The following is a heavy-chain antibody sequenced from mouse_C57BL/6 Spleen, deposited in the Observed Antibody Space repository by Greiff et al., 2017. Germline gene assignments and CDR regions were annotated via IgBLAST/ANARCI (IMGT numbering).Heavy chain of an antibody. D-gene: IGHD4-1*01. CDR1: GYTFTSYW. CDR2: IDPSDSYT. Sequence: VQLQQPGAELVRPGTSVKLSCKASGYTFTSYWMHWVKQRPGQGLEWIGVIDPSDSYTNYNQKFKGKATLTVDTSSSTAYMQLSSLTSEDSAVYYCARNGELGRGFAYWGQGTLVTVSA. V-gene: IGHV1-59*01. CDR3: ARNGELGRGFAY. J-gene: IGHJ3*01.